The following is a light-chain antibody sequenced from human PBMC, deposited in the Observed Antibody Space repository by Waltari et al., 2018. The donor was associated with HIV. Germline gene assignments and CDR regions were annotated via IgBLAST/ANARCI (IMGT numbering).Light chain of an antibody. CDR3: ASYGGTNDLV. Sequence: QSALTQPPSASGSPGQSVAISCTGTSSAIGGYNYVSWYQQHPGKAPKLMIFEVTKRPSGVHDRFSGSKSGNTASLTVSGLQAEDEADYYCASYGGTNDLVFGGGTKLTAL. J-gene: IGLJ3*02. V-gene: IGLV2-8*01. CDR2: EVT. CDR1: SSAIGGYNY.